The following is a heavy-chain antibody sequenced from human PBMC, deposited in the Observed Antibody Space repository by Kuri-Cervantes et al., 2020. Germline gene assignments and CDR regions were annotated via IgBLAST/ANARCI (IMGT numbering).Heavy chain of an antibody. CDR3: ARDQRGYSYGSSGRYYYYGMDV. Sequence: GGSLRLSCEASGFIFSNYGMHWVRQAPGKGLEWVAVISYDGSNKYYADSVKGRFTISRDNSKNTLYLQMNSLRAEDTAVYYCARDQRGYSYGSSGRYYYYGMDVWGQGTTVTVSS. J-gene: IGHJ6*02. V-gene: IGHV3-30*19. CDR2: ISYDGSNK. CDR1: GFIFSNYG. D-gene: IGHD5-18*01.